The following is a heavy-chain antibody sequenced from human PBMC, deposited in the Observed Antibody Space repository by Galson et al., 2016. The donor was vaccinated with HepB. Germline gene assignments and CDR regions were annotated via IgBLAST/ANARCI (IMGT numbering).Heavy chain of an antibody. CDR1: GFTFSSYG. V-gene: IGHV3-30*03. J-gene: IGHJ4*02. Sequence: SLRLSCAASGFTFSSYGMHWVRQAPGKGLEWVAVISYDGSSKYYADSVKGRFTISRDNSKNTLYVQMNSLRAEDTAGSGSNRRFDYWGQGTLVTVST. D-gene: IGHD1-26*01. CDR2: ISYDGSSK. CDR3: NRRFDY.